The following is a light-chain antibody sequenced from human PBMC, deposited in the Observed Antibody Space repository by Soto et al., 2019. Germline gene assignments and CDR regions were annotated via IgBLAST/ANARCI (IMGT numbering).Light chain of an antibody. CDR1: SSDVGGYDY. Sequence: QSVLTQPASVSGSPGQSITISCTGTSSDVGGYDYVSWYQQHPAKAPKLMIYEVSNRPSGVSNRFSASKSGNTASLTISGLQAEDEADYYCCSYAGSSTYVFGTGTKVTVL. J-gene: IGLJ1*01. CDR3: CSYAGSSTYV. V-gene: IGLV2-14*01. CDR2: EVS.